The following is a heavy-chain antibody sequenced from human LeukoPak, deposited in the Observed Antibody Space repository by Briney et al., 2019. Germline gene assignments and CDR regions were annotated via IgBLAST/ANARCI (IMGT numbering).Heavy chain of an antibody. Sequence: SETLSLTCTVSGGSISSYYWSWIRQPAGKGLEWIGRIYTSGSTNYNPSLKSRVTMSVDTSKNQFSLKLSSVTAADTAVYYCARDGRSASKNNYYYYYMDVWGKGTTVTVSS. CDR3: ARDGRSASKNNYYYYYMDV. D-gene: IGHD3-3*01. V-gene: IGHV4-4*07. J-gene: IGHJ6*03. CDR1: GGSISSYY. CDR2: IYTSGST.